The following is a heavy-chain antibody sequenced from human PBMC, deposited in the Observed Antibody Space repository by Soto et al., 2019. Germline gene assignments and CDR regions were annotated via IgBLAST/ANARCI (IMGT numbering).Heavy chain of an antibody. D-gene: IGHD3-22*01. CDR2: IYYSGST. V-gene: IGHV4-39*01. CDR1: CGSISSSSYY. CDR3: ARQLIVVVPDAFDI. Sequence: PSDTLSLTCTVSCGSISSSSYYGGWIRKPPGKGLEWIGSIYYSGSTYYNPSLKSRVTISVDTSKNQFSLKLSSVTAADTAVYYCARQLIVVVPDAFDIWAQGTMVTVS. J-gene: IGHJ3*02.